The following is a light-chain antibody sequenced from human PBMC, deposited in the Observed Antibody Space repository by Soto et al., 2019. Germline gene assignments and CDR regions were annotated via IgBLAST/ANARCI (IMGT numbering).Light chain of an antibody. J-gene: IGLJ1*01. Sequence: QSALTQPPSASGSPGQSVAISCTGTSSDVGATDYVSWYQQHSGKAPKLLLYEVNKRPSGVPDRFSGSKSGNTASLTVSALQADDAADYYCISHAGVSNVLGTGTKVTVL. CDR1: SSDVGATDY. CDR2: EVN. CDR3: ISHAGVSNV. V-gene: IGLV2-8*01.